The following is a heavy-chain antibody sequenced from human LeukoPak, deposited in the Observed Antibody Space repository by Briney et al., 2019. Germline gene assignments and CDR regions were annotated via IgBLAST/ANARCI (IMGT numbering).Heavy chain of an antibody. V-gene: IGHV3-33*01. D-gene: IGHD6-13*01. CDR3: ARDRGYYYYYGMDV. J-gene: IGHJ6*02. Sequence: GTSLRLSCAASGFTFRSHGMHWVRQAPGKGLEWVAFIWYDGSNKYYTDSVKGRFTISRDNSKNTLYLQMNSLRAEDTAVYYCARDRGYYYYYGMDVWGQGTTVTVSS. CDR2: IWYDGSNK. CDR1: GFTFRSHG.